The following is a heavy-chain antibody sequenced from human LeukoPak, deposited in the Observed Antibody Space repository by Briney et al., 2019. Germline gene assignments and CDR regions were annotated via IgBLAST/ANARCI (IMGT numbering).Heavy chain of an antibody. CDR1: GYSISSGYY. J-gene: IGHJ5*02. V-gene: IGHV4-38-2*02. CDR2: IYTSGST. Sequence: SETLSLTCTVSGYSISSGYYWGWIRQPPGKGLEWIGSIYTSGSTNYNPSLKSRVTMSVDTSKNQFSLKLSSVTAADTAVYYCARELFNWFDPWGQGTLVTVSS. D-gene: IGHD2-21*01. CDR3: ARELFNWFDP.